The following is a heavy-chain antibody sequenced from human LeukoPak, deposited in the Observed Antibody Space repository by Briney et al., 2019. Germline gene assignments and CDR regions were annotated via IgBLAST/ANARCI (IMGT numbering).Heavy chain of an antibody. CDR2: INPNSGGT. J-gene: IGHJ5*02. D-gene: IGHD3-10*01. V-gene: IGHV1-2*02. CDR3: ARETKLLWFGELTCWFDP. Sequence: ASVKVSCKTSGYTFTDHYIHWVRQAPGQGLEWMGWINPNSGGTNYAQKFQGRVTMTRDTSISTAYMELSRLRSDDTAVYYCARETKLLWFGELTCWFDPWGQGTLVTVSS. CDR1: GYTFTDHY.